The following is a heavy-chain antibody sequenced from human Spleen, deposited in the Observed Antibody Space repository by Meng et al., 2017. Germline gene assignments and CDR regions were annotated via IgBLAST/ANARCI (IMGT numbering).Heavy chain of an antibody. D-gene: IGHD2-21*02. V-gene: IGHV4-39*07. CDR1: GGSISSSSYY. Sequence: SETLSLTCTVSGGSISSSSYYWGWIRQPPGKGLEWIGSIYYSGSTYYNPSLKSRVTISVDTSKNQFSLKLSSVTAADTAVYYCARNYCGGDCYRSGGGRRFGAFDIWGQGTMVTVSS. CDR2: IYYSGST. CDR3: ARNYCGGDCYRSGGGRRFGAFDI. J-gene: IGHJ3*02.